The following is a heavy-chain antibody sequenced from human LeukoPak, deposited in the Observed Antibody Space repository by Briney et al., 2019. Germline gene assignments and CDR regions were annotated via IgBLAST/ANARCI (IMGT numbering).Heavy chain of an antibody. D-gene: IGHD1-26*01. J-gene: IGHJ4*02. CDR2: IYYSGTT. V-gene: IGHV4-39*07. Sequence: SETLSLTCTVSGGSISETSWYWGWIRQPPGKGLEWIGSIYYSGTTYYNPSLKSRVTISVETSKNQFSLKLRSVTAADTAVYYCARDVLGGTQFDYWGQGTLVTVSS. CDR3: ARDVLGGTQFDY. CDR1: GGSISETSWY.